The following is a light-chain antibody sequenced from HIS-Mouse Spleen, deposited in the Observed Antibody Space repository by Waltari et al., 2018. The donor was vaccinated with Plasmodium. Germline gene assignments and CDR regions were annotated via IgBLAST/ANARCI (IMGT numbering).Light chain of an antibody. CDR3: SSYTSSSTLDVV. CDR2: DVS. V-gene: IGLV2-14*03. Sequence: QSALTQPAPVSGSPGQSITISSTGTSSDVGVYNYVSWYQQHPGKAPKLMIYDVSNRPSGVSNRFSGSKSGNTASLTISGLQAEDEADYYCSSYTSSSTLDVVFGGGTKLTVL. CDR1: SSDVGVYNY. J-gene: IGLJ2*01.